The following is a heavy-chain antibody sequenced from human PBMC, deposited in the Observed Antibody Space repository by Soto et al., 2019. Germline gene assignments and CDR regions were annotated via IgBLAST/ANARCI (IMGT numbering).Heavy chain of an antibody. D-gene: IGHD3-16*01. J-gene: IGHJ4*02. V-gene: IGHV1-18*01. CDR2: ISTYNGDT. Sequence: ASVKVSCKTSGYTFTSYGITWVRQAPGQGLEWMGWISTYNGDTNYAQNLQGRVTMTTDTPTSTAYMELRSLRSDDTAVYYCATVSSEGGYFDYWGQGTLVTVSS. CDR3: ATVSSEGGYFDY. CDR1: GYTFTSYG.